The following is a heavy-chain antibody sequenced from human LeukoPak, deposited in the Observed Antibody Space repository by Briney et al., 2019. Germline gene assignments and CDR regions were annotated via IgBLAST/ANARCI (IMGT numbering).Heavy chain of an antibody. Sequence: SQTLSLTCTVSGGSISSGGYYWSWIRQHPGKGLEWIGYIYYSGSTYYNPSPKSRVTISVDTSKNQFSLKLSSVTAADTAVYYCARGRSIWPPRYGMDVWGQGTTVTVSS. V-gene: IGHV4-31*03. CDR3: ARGRSIWPPRYGMDV. CDR2: IYYSGST. J-gene: IGHJ6*02. D-gene: IGHD2-2*02. CDR1: GGSISSGGYY.